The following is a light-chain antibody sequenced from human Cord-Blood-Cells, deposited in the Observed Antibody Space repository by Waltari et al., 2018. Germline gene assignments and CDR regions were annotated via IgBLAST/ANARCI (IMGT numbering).Light chain of an antibody. CDR2: DAS. CDR1: QSVSSY. Sequence: ETVLTQPTATLSLSPVARATLSCRASQSVSSYLAGYQQKPGQAPRLLIYDASNGATGIPARFSGSGSGTDFTLTISSLEPEDFAVYYCQQRSNWPITFGQGTRLEIK. J-gene: IGKJ5*01. V-gene: IGKV3-11*01. CDR3: QQRSNWPIT.